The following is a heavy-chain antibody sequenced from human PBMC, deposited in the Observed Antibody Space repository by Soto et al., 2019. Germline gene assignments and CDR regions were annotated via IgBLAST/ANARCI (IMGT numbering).Heavy chain of an antibody. J-gene: IGHJ6*02. V-gene: IGHV3-7*03. CDR3: ARERGSKSMDV. D-gene: IGHD2-15*01. Sequence: LRLSCAASGFTFSDYWMTWVRQAPGKGLEWVANIKQDGSEKCYVDSVKGRFIISRDNAKNSLYLQMNSLRAEDTAVYYCARERGSKSMDVWGQGTTVTVSS. CDR2: IKQDGSEK. CDR1: GFTFSDYW.